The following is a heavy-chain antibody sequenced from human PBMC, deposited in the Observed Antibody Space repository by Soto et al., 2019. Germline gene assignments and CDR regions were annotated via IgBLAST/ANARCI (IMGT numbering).Heavy chain of an antibody. CDR3: VSSSSWHITDY. D-gene: IGHD6-13*01. CDR2: ILYSGST. Sequence: SETLSLTCTVAGGSIGDSSYHLGWIRQPPGKGLEWIGTILYSGSTYYNSSLSSRVTILVDTSKNQFSLKLSSVTAAETAVYYCVSSSSWHITDYWGQGTLVTVSS. V-gene: IGHV4-39*01. CDR1: GGSIGDSSYH. J-gene: IGHJ4*02.